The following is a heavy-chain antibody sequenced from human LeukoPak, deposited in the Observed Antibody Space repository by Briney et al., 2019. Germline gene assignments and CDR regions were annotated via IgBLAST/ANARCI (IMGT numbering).Heavy chain of an antibody. Sequence: SETLSLTCTVSGDFKSYHKWNWIRQSPGKGLEWIGYIKQSGSTNYNPSLKSRVTISVDTSKNQFSLKLSSVTAADTAVYYCARAGNDALSLDYWGQGTLVTVSS. CDR1: GDFKSYHK. CDR3: ARAGNDALSLDY. CDR2: IKQSGST. J-gene: IGHJ4*02. V-gene: IGHV4-59*11. D-gene: IGHD1-1*01.